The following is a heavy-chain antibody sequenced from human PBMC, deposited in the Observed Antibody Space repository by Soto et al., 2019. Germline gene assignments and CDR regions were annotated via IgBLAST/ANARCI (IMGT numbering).Heavy chain of an antibody. Sequence: QVQLVQSGAEVKKPGASVKVSCKASGYTFTSYGISWVRQAPGQGLEWMGWISAYNGNTNYAQKLQGRVTMTTDTAPRTAYMELRSLRSDDTAVYYCARAPPSLDFWSGGIDYWGQGTLVTVSS. D-gene: IGHD3-3*01. V-gene: IGHV1-18*01. CDR3: ARAPPSLDFWSGGIDY. CDR1: GYTFTSYG. CDR2: ISAYNGNT. J-gene: IGHJ4*02.